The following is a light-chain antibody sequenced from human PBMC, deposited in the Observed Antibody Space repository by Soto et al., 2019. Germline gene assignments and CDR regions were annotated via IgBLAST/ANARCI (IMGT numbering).Light chain of an antibody. CDR3: LQDYRYPRS. J-gene: IGKJ1*01. CDR1: QGIRND. Sequence: AIQMTQSPSSLSASVGDRVSITCRASQGIRNDLAWYQQRPGEAPKLLIYAASSLQSWVPSRFSGSGSGTDFTLTISALQPEDFATYYCLQDYRYPRSFGQGTKVEIK. CDR2: AAS. V-gene: IGKV1-6*01.